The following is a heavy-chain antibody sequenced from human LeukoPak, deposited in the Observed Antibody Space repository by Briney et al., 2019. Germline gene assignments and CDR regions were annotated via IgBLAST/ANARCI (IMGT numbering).Heavy chain of an antibody. Sequence: ASQTLSLTCAVFGGSISSGGYSWSWIRQPPGRGLEWIGYIYHSGSTYYNPSLKSRVTISVDRSKNQFSLKLSSVTAADTAVYYCARARPYGDYPFDYWGQGTLVTVSS. CDR1: GGSISSGGYS. CDR2: IYHSGST. CDR3: ARARPYGDYPFDY. V-gene: IGHV4-30-2*01. J-gene: IGHJ4*02. D-gene: IGHD4-17*01.